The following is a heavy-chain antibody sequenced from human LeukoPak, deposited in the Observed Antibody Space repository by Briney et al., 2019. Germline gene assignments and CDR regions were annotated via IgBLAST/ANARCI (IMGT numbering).Heavy chain of an antibody. CDR3: AKVGGYDWKYGDYAYHFDY. CDR2: ISGSGGST. D-gene: IGHD5-12*01. V-gene: IGHV3-23*01. J-gene: IGHJ4*02. CDR1: GFTFSSYA. Sequence: GGSLRLSCAASGFTFSSYAMSWVRQAPGKGLEWVSAISGSGGSTYYADSVKGRFTISRDNSKNTLYLQMNSLRAEDTAVYYCAKVGGYDWKYGDYAYHFDYWGQGTLVTVSS.